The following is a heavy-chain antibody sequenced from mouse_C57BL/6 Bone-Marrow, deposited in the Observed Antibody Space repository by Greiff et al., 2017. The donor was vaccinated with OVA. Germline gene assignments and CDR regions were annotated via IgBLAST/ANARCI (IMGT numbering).Heavy chain of an antibody. D-gene: IGHD2-10*01. Sequence: VQLQQSGPELVKPGASVKISCKASGYAFSSSWMNWVKQRPGKGLEWIGRIYPGDGDTNYNGKFKGKATLTADKSSSTAYMQLRSLTSEDSAVYFCARWGLLPYWYFDVWGTGTTVTVSS. J-gene: IGHJ1*03. CDR3: ARWGLLPYWYFDV. V-gene: IGHV1-82*01. CDR2: IYPGDGDT. CDR1: GYAFSSSW.